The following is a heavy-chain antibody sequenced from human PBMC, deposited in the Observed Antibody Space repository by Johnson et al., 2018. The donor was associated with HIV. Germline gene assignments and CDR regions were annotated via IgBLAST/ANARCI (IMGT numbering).Heavy chain of an antibody. CDR3: ARSPGEADAFDI. D-gene: IGHD3-10*01. J-gene: IGHJ3*02. CDR2: IYSGGST. Sequence: VQLVESGGGVVQPGGSLRLSCAASGFTVSSNYMNWVRQAPGKGLEWVSVIYSGGSTYYADSVKGRFTISRDSSKNTLYLQMNSLRAEDTAMYYCARSPGEADAFDIWGQGTMVTVSS. V-gene: IGHV3-53*04. CDR1: GFTVSSNY.